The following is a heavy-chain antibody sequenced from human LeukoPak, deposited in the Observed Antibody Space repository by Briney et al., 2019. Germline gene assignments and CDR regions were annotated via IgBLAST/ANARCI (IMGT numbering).Heavy chain of an antibody. CDR3: ARDVNGYFDY. V-gene: IGHV3-48*03. J-gene: IGHJ4*02. Sequence: GGSLRLSCAASGFTFSSYDMTWVRQAPGKGLEWVSYIGSSGSIIYYADSVKGRFTISRDNAKNSLYLQMNSLRAEDTAVYYCARDVNGYFDYWGQGTVVTVSS. CDR2: IGSSGSII. CDR1: GFTFSSYD.